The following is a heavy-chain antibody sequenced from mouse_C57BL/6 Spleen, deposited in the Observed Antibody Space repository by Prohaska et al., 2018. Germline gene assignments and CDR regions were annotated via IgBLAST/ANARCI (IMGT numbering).Heavy chain of an antibody. CDR2: MNSDGIAI. J-gene: IGHJ1*03. D-gene: IGHD1-1*01. CDR1: GFTFSGFW. V-gene: IGHV11-2*01. CDR3: MRYGSSYWYFDV. Sequence: EVQLLETGGGLVQPGGSRGRSCEGSGFTFSGFWMSWVRQTPGKTLEWIGDMNSDGIAIYYAPSINDQFTIFRDNDKSTLYLQMSNVRSEDTATYFCMRYGSSYWYFDVWGRGTMVTVSS.